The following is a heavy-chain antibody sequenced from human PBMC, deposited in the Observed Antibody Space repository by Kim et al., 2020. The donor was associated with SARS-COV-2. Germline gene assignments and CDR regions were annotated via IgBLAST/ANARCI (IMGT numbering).Heavy chain of an antibody. Sequence: STSYADSVKGRFTISRDNAKNTLYLQMNSLRAEDTAVYYCARDQGGSYGYWGQGTLVTVSS. CDR2: ST. CDR3: ARDQGGSYGY. D-gene: IGHD1-26*01. J-gene: IGHJ4*02. V-gene: IGHV3-74*01.